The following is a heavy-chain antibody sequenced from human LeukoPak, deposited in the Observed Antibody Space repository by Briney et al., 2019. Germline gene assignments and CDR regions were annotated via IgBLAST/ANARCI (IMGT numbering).Heavy chain of an antibody. J-gene: IGHJ6*02. V-gene: IGHV4-59*01. CDR3: ARDLSPGYYYDSSGSRQGGMDV. Sequence: KPSETLSLTCTVSGGSISSYYWSWIRQPPGKGLEWIGYIYYSGSTNYNPSLKSRVTISVDTSKNQFSLKLSSVTAADTAVYYCARDLSPGYYYDSSGSRQGGMDVWGQGTTVTVSS. CDR2: IYYSGST. CDR1: GGSISSYY. D-gene: IGHD3-22*01.